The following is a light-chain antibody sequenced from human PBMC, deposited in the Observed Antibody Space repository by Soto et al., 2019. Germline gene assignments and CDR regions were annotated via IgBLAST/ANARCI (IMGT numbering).Light chain of an antibody. CDR3: CSYAGTLRV. CDR2: DVS. J-gene: IGLJ3*02. CDR1: SSDVGGYNY. V-gene: IGLV2-11*01. Sequence: QSALTQPRSVSGSPGQSVTISCTGTSSDVGGYNYVSWYQQHPGKAPKLMIYDVSKRPSGVPDRFSGSKSGNTASLTISGLQAEDEADYYCCSYAGTLRVFGGGTKLTVL.